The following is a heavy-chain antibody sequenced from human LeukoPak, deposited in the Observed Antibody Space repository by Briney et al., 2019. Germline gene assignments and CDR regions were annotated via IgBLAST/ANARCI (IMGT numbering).Heavy chain of an antibody. V-gene: IGHV3-7*01. CDR2: IKQDGSEN. Sequence: GGSLRLSCAASGFTFSSYWMSWVRQAPGKGLEWVANIKQDGSENYYVDSVKGRFTISIDNANNSLYLQMNSLRAEDTAVYYCARAYSGSYYDAFDIWGQGTMVTVSS. D-gene: IGHD1-26*01. J-gene: IGHJ3*02. CDR1: GFTFSSYW. CDR3: ARAYSGSYYDAFDI.